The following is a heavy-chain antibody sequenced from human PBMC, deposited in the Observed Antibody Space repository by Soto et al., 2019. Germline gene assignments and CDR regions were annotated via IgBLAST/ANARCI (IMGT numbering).Heavy chain of an antibody. J-gene: IGHJ6*02. D-gene: IGHD3-3*01. CDR2: IYYSGST. CDR3: ARLEWAPPTRGMDV. V-gene: IGHV4-39*01. CDR1: GGYICSGSYY. Sequence: SSENLSLTCKVSGGYICSGSYYWGWIRQPPGKGLEWSGSIYYSGSTYYNPSLKSRVTISVDTYKNQFSLKLSSVTAADTAVDDCARLEWAPPTRGMDVWGQGTTVT.